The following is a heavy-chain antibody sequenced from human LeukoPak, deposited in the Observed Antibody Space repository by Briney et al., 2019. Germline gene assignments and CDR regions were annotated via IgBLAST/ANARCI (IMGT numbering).Heavy chain of an antibody. J-gene: IGHJ3*02. V-gene: IGHV4-59*01. CDR1: GGSISSYY. CDR3: ARVGGDYEPGVWDI. Sequence: TSETLSLTCTVSGGSISSYYWSWIRQPPGKGLEWIGYIYYSGSTNYNPSLKSRVTISVDTSKNQFSLKLSSVTAADTAVYYCARVGGDYEPGVWDIWGQGTMVTVSS. D-gene: IGHD3-16*01. CDR2: IYYSGST.